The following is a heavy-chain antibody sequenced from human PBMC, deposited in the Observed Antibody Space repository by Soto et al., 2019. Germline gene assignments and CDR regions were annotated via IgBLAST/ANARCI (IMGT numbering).Heavy chain of an antibody. CDR2: IYYSGST. V-gene: IGHV4-59*01. CDR3: ARVTPGYYYMDV. CDR1: GGSISSYY. Sequence: PSETLSLTCTVSGGSISSYYWSWIRQPPGKGLEWIGYIYYSGSTNYNPSLKGRVTISVDTSKNQFSLKLSSVTAADTAVYYCARVTPGYYYMDVWGKGTKVTVSS. J-gene: IGHJ6*03.